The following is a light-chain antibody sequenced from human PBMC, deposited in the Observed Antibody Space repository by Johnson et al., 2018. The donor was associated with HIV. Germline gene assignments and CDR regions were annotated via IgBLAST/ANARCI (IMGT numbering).Light chain of an antibody. CDR1: SSNIGAGYD. V-gene: IGLV1-40*02. Sequence: QSVLTQPPSVSGAPGQRVTISCTGSSSNIGAGYDVHCYQQLPGPAPTLLIYGHNNRPSVFPDRFSGSSSVTSASLALTRLQTADEPTYYCPSYHNTLRVSKVFGTGTTVTVL. CDR2: GHN. J-gene: IGLJ1*01. CDR3: PSYHNTLRVSKV.